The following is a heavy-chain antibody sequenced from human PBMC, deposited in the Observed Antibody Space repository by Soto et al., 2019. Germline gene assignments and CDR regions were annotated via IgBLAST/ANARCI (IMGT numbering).Heavy chain of an antibody. CDR2: INSDGSST. D-gene: IGHD3-3*01. CDR1: GFTFSSYW. J-gene: IGHJ5*02. Sequence: GSLRLSCAASGFTFSSYWMHWVRQAPGKGLVWVSRINSDGSSTSYADSVKGRFTISRDNAKNTLYLQMNSLRAEDTAVYYCAGFWSGYYNWFDPWGQGTLVTVSS. V-gene: IGHV3-74*01. CDR3: AGFWSGYYNWFDP.